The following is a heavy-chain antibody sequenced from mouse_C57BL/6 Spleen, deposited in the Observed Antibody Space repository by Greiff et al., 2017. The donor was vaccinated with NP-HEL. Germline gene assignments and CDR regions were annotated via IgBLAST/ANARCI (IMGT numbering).Heavy chain of an antibody. CDR1: GYTFTTYP. D-gene: IGHD1-1*01. V-gene: IGHV1-47*01. Sequence: VQLQQPGAELVKPGASVKMSCKASGYTFTTYPIEWMKQNHGKSLEWIGNFHPYNDDTKYNEKFKGKATLTVEKSSSTAYLELSRLTSDDSAVYCCARLYYGSSYGYYFDYWGQGTTLTVSS. CDR3: ARLYYGSSYGYYFDY. CDR2: FHPYNDDT. J-gene: IGHJ2*01.